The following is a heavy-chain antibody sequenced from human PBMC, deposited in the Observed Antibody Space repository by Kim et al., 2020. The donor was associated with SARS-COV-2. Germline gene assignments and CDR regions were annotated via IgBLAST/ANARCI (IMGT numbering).Heavy chain of an antibody. Sequence: GGSLRLSCAASGFTFSSYSMNWVRQAPGKGLEWVSSISSSSSYIYYADSVKGRFTISRDNAKNSLYLQMNSLRAEDTAVYYCARDFGTPYCGGDCYKPADYWGQGTLVTVSS. J-gene: IGHJ4*02. V-gene: IGHV3-21*01. CDR3: ARDFGTPYCGGDCYKPADY. CDR2: ISSSSSYI. CDR1: GFTFSSYS. D-gene: IGHD2-21*02.